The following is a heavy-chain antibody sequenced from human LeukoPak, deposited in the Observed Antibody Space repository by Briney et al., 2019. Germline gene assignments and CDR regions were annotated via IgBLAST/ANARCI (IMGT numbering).Heavy chain of an antibody. CDR3: AKDAERYSSGWYLGY. D-gene: IGHD6-19*01. CDR2: IRYDGSNK. V-gene: IGHV3-30*02. Sequence: GGSLRLSCAASGITLSSYGMHWVRQAPGKGLEWVAFIRYDGSNKYYADSVEGRFTISRDNSKNTLYLQMNSLRAEDTAVYYCAKDAERYSSGWYLGYWGQGTLVTVSS. J-gene: IGHJ4*02. CDR1: GITLSSYG.